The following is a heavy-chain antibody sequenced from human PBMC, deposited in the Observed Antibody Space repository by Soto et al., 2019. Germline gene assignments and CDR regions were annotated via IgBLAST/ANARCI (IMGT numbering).Heavy chain of an antibody. V-gene: IGHV3-74*01. CDR3: ARGDHTIFGVVITPFDY. D-gene: IGHD3-3*01. CDR1: GFTFSSYW. CDR2: ITSDGSST. J-gene: IGHJ4*02. Sequence: GGSLRLSCAASGFTFSSYWMHWVRQAPGKGLVWVSRITSDGSSTSYADSVKGRFTISRDNAKNTLYLQMNSLRAEDTAVYYCARGDHTIFGVVITPFDYWGQGTLFTVS.